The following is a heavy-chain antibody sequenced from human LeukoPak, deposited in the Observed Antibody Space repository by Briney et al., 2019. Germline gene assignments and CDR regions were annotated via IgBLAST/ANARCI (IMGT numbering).Heavy chain of an antibody. D-gene: IGHD1-14*01. V-gene: IGHV4-30-4*01. Sequence: PSETLSLTCTVSGGSISSGDCYWSWIRQPPGKGLEWIGYIYYSGSTYYNPSLKSRVTISVDTSKNQFSLKLSSVTAADTAVYYCARVTGVITESPYFDYWGQGTLVTVSS. CDR1: GGSISSGDCY. J-gene: IGHJ4*02. CDR3: ARVTGVITESPYFDY. CDR2: IYYSGST.